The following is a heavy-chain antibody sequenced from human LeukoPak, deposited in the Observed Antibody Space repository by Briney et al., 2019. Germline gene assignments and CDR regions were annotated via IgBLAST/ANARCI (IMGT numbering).Heavy chain of an antibody. CDR1: GFTISSSY. D-gene: IGHD4/OR15-4a*01. V-gene: IGHV3-66*01. CDR2: IYGADTI. J-gene: IGHJ4*02. Sequence: GGSLRLSCAASGFTISSSYMSWVRQVPGKGLEWVSYIYGADTIYYSDFVKDRFTISRDSKRNILYLQENSLRADDTAVYYCARGARGAYCDYGGQGTLVTVP. CDR3: ARGARGAYCDY.